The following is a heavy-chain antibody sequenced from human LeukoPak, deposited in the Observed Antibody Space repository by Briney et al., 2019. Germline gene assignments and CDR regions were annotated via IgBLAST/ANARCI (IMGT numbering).Heavy chain of an antibody. V-gene: IGHV3-21*01. D-gene: IGHD5-12*01. CDR1: GFTFSSYS. Sequence: GGSLRLSCAASGFTFSSYSMNWVRQAPGKGLEWVSSISSSSYIYYADSVKGRFTISRDNAKNSLYLQMNSLRAEDTAVYYCARDISSGDVDIVAIDAFDIWGQGTVVTVSS. CDR2: ISSSSYI. J-gene: IGHJ3*02. CDR3: ARDISSGDVDIVAIDAFDI.